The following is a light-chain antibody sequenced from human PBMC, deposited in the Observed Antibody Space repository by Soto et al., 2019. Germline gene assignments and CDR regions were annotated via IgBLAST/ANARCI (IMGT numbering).Light chain of an antibody. CDR2: AAS. CDR3: QQSYSTTWT. CDR1: QTISTW. J-gene: IGKJ1*01. V-gene: IGKV1-39*01. Sequence: DIQMTQSPSTLSASVGDRVTITCRASQTISTWLAWYHQKPGKAPKLLIYAASSLQSGVPSRFSGSGSETDFTLTISSLQPEDFATYSCQQSYSTTWTFGQGTKV.